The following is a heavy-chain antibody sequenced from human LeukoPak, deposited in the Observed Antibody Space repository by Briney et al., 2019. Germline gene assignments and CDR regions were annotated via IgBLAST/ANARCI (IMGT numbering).Heavy chain of an antibody. CDR3: ATGYTFYDY. V-gene: IGHV3-53*01. D-gene: IGHD1-1*01. CDR1: GFTVSNNY. J-gene: IGHJ4*02. CDR2: IYNDGST. Sequence: GGSLRLSCAASGFTVSNNYISWARQAPGKGLEWVSVIYNDGSTYYADSVKGRFTISRDNSKNTPYLQMNSLRAEDTAVYYCATGYTFYDYWGQGTLVTVSS.